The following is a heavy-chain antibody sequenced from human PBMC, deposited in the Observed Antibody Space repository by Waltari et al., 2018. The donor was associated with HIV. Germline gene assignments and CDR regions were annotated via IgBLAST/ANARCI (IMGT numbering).Heavy chain of an antibody. J-gene: IGHJ4*02. D-gene: IGHD1-26*01. CDR3: ARVDGYSGKD. CDR2: MKKDGGGT. Sequence: EVQLVESGGGLVQPGGSLRLSCAASGFAFSSYWMHWVRQAPGKGLVWVSRMKKDGGGTGYADSGKGRFTISRDNAKNTLYLQMNSLRAEDTAVYYCARVDGYSGKDWGQGTLVTVSS. CDR1: GFAFSSYW. V-gene: IGHV3-74*01.